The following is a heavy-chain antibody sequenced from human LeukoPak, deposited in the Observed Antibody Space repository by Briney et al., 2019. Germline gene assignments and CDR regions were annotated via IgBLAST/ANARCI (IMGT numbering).Heavy chain of an antibody. J-gene: IGHJ4*02. Sequence: ASVKVSCKASGYTFTRYYMHWVRQAPGQGLEWMGWINPNSGGTNYAQKFQGRVTMTRDTSISTAYMELSRQRSDDTAVYYCARSGSGYYYPPYDYWGQGTLVTVSS. CDR3: ARSGSGYYYPPYDY. CDR1: GYTFTRYY. V-gene: IGHV1-2*02. D-gene: IGHD3-22*01. CDR2: INPNSGGT.